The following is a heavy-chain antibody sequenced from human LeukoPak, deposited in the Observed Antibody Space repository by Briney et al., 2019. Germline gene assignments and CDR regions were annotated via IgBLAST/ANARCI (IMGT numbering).Heavy chain of an antibody. CDR2: IKSKTDGGTT. CDR1: GFTFSNAW. D-gene: IGHD1-26*01. CDR3: TADLDSGSYFDY. Sequence: PGGSLRLSCAASGFTFSNAWMSWVRQAPGKGLEWVGRIKSKTDGGTTDYVAPVKGRFTISRDDSKNTLYLQTNSLKTEDTAVYYCTADLDSGSYFDYWGQGTLVTVSS. J-gene: IGHJ4*02. V-gene: IGHV3-15*01.